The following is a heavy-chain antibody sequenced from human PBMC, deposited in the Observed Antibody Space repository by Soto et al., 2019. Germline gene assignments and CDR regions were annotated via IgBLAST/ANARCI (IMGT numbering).Heavy chain of an antibody. CDR3: AKRERWPASGPY. CDR1: GFTFSSYS. V-gene: IGHV3-23*01. J-gene: IGHJ4*02. CDR2: ISGGGDNT. D-gene: IGHD1-1*01. Sequence: EVQLLESGGGLVQPGGSLRLSCAASGFTFSSYSMTWVRQAPGKGLEWVSDISGGGDNTYYADSVKGRFTISRDNSKSTLYLQLNSLRAKDTALYYCAKRERWPASGPYWGQGTLVTVSS.